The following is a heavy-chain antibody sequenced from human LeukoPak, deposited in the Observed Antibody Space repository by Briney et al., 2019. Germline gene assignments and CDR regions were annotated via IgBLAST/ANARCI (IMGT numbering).Heavy chain of an antibody. CDR3: ARDERGSCSSNSCYYFDY. V-gene: IGHV1-18*01. J-gene: IGHJ4*02. CDR1: GYTFTSYG. Sequence: ASVTVSCKASGYTFTSYGLSWVRQAPGQGLEWMGWISAYNGNTNDAQKLQGRVTMTTDTSTSTAYMELRSLRSDDTAVYYCARDERGSCSSNSCYYFDYWGQGTLVTVSS. CDR2: ISAYNGNT. D-gene: IGHD2-2*01.